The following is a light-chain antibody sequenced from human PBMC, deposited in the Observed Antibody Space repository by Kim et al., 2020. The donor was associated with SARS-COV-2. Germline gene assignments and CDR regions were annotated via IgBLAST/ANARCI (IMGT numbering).Light chain of an antibody. J-gene: IGKJ3*01. CDR2: GAS. V-gene: IGKV3-11*01. CDR1: QSVGTY. CDR3: QQRSDWPPMFT. Sequence: PGQRATLSCRASQSVGTYLAWYQQKPGQAPRLLINGASNRATGIPARFSGSGSGTDFTLTISSLEPEDFAVYYCQQRSDWPPMFTFGPGTKVDIK.